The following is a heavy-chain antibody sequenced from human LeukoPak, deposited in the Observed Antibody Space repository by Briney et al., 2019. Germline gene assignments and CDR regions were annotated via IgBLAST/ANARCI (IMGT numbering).Heavy chain of an antibody. CDR3: ARHGASGSYLYYFDY. D-gene: IGHD1-26*01. V-gene: IGHV4-4*07. J-gene: IGHJ4*02. CDR2: IYSSGTT. Sequence: SETLSLTCTVSGGSISNYYWSWVRQPAGKGLEWIGRIYSSGTTIYNPSLKSRVTMSVGTSKNQFSLKLSSVTAADTAVYFCARHGASGSYLYYFDYWGQGTLVTVSS. CDR1: GGSISNYY.